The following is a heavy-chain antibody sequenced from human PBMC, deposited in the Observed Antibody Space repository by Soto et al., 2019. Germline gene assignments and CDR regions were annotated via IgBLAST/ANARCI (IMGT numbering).Heavy chain of an antibody. Sequence: QVQLVQSGAEVKKPGSSVKVSCKASGGTFSSYAISWVRQAPGQGLEWMGGIIPIFGTANYAQKFQGRVTITADESTSTAYMELSSLRSDDTAVYYCARDPYDSSGYYLPYFDYWGQGTLVTVSS. J-gene: IGHJ4*02. CDR1: GGTFSSYA. D-gene: IGHD3-22*01. V-gene: IGHV1-69*01. CDR2: IIPIFGTA. CDR3: ARDPYDSSGYYLPYFDY.